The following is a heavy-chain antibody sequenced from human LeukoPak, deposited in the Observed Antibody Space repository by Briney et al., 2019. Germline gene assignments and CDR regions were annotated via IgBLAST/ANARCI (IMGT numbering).Heavy chain of an antibody. J-gene: IGHJ4*02. Sequence: SETLSLTCTVSGGSISSHFWSWMRQPPGKELEWIGNIYNRGTTNYNPSLNSRVTLSVDTSKNQLSLQLTSVTAADTAVYYCTKATQWLAFDYWGRGTLVTVSS. D-gene: IGHD6-19*01. CDR3: TKATQWLAFDY. CDR2: IYNRGTT. V-gene: IGHV4-59*11. CDR1: GGSISSHF.